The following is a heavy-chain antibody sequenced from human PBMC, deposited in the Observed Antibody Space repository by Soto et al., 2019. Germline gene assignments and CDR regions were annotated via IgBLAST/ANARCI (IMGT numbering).Heavy chain of an antibody. Sequence: GGSLRLSCAASGFTFSSYAMSWVRQAPGKGLEWVSAISGSGGSTYYADSVKGRFTISRDNSKNTLYLQMNSLRAEDTAVYYCSPSNLGWFGELLFDYWGQGTLVTVSS. D-gene: IGHD3-10*01. V-gene: IGHV3-23*01. CDR2: ISGSGGST. J-gene: IGHJ4*02. CDR3: SPSNLGWFGELLFDY. CDR1: GFTFSSYA.